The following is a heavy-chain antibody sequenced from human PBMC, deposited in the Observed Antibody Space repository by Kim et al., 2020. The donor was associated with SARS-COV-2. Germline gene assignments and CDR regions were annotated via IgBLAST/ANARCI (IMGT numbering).Heavy chain of an antibody. CDR2: FYSGGST. D-gene: IGHD3-10*01. CDR3: ARVGGSGPVDY. J-gene: IGHJ4*03. Sequence: GGSLRLSCAASGFTVSSYSMTWVRQAPGKGLEWVSVFYSGGSTSYAASLMGRFSISTSNYHNTLHLLLNSLLTADTAVFYYARVGGSGPVDYLGHGTLVT. V-gene: IGHV3-53*01. CDR1: GFTVSSYS.